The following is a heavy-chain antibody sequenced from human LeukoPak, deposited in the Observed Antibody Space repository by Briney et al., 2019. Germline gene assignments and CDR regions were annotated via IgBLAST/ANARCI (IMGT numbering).Heavy chain of an antibody. D-gene: IGHD6-19*01. CDR3: ARNQAVAANRGASDV. Sequence: SETLSLTCAVSGYSISSNNWWAWVRPPPGEGLEWIGYIYYNGNTYYNPYNPSLTNRVTISVDTSKNQFSLKLDSVTEIDTAMYYCARNQAVAANRGASDVWGQGTMVTVSS. CDR1: GYSISSNNW. J-gene: IGHJ3*01. CDR2: IYYNGNT. V-gene: IGHV4-28*01.